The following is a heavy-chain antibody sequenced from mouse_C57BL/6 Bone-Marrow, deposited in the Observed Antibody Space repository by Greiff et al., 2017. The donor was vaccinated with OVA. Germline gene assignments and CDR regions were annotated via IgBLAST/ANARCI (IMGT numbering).Heavy chain of an antibody. CDR3: GKRYYRFDY. CDR1: GFTFSSYG. CDR2: ISSGGSYT. V-gene: IGHV5-6*02. Sequence: EVKLMESGGDLVKPGGSLKLSCAASGFTFSSYGMSWVRQTPDKRLEWVATISSGGSYTYYPDSVKGRFTISRDNAKNTLYLQMSSLKSEDTAMYYCGKRYYRFDYWGQGTTLTVSS. J-gene: IGHJ2*01. D-gene: IGHD1-1*01.